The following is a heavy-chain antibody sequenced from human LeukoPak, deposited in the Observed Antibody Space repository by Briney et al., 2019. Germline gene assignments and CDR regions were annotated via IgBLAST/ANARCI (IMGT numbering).Heavy chain of an antibody. CDR1: GFTFSSYA. D-gene: IGHD1-1*01. CDR3: ARGTNSKDY. V-gene: IGHV3-23*01. J-gene: IGHJ4*02. CDR2: ISGSGDTT. Sequence: GGSLRLSCAASGFTFSSYALSRVRQAPGKVLEWVSAISGSGDTTYYADSVKGRFTISRDNSKNTLYLQMNSLRAEDTAVYYCARGTNSKDYWGQGTLVTVSS.